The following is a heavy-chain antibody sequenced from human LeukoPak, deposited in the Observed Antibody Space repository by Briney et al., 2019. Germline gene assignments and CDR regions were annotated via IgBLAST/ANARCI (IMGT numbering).Heavy chain of an antibody. CDR2: ITSNTDGGTA. CDR3: AASVAARGGFSI. D-gene: IGHD6-19*01. Sequence: GGSLRLSCAASGFPLSHVWMIWVRQAPGKGLECVGLITSNTDGGTADYAAPVKGRFTISRDDSKDSLFLQMDSLKTEDTAVYYCAASVAARGGFSIWGQGTVVTVSS. J-gene: IGHJ3*02. CDR1: GFPLSHVW. V-gene: IGHV3-15*01.